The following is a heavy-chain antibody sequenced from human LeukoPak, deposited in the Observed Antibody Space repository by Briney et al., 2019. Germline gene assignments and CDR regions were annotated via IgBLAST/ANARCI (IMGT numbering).Heavy chain of an antibody. V-gene: IGHV4-34*01. Sequence: SETLSLTCAVYGGSFSGYYWSWIRQPPGKGLEWIGEINHSGSTNYNPSLKSRVTISVDTSKNQFSLKLSSVTAADSAVYYCARGRGPLGYWGQGTLVTVSS. D-gene: IGHD7-27*01. CDR2: INHSGST. CDR1: GGSFSGYY. CDR3: ARGRGPLGY. J-gene: IGHJ4*02.